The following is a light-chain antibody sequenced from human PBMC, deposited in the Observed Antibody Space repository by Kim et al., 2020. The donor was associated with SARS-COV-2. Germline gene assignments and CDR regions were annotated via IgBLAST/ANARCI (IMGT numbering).Light chain of an antibody. J-gene: IGKJ4*01. CDR2: GAS. V-gene: IGKV3-20*01. CDR1: QSVSSDY. Sequence: EIVLTQSPGTLSLSPGERATLSCRASQSVSSDYLAWYQQKPGQAPRLLIYGASSRATGIPDRFSGSGSGTDFTLTISRLEPEDFAVYYCQQYGRSPTFGGGTKVDIK. CDR3: QQYGRSPT.